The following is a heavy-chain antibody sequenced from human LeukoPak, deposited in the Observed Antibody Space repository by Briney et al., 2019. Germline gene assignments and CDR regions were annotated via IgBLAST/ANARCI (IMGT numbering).Heavy chain of an antibody. CDR2: IIPILGIA. V-gene: IGHV1-69*04. CDR3: AKVATDYGSGSYYYFDY. Sequence: SVKVSCKASGYTFTSYAMNWVRQAPGQGLEWMGRIIPILGIANYAQKFQGRVTITADKSTSTAYMELSSLRSEDTAVYYCAKVATDYGSGSYYYFDYWGQGTLVTVSS. J-gene: IGHJ4*02. D-gene: IGHD3-10*01. CDR1: GYTFTSYA.